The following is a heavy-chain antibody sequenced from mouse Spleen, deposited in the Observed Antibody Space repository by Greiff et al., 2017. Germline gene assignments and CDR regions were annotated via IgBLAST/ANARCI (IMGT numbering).Heavy chain of an antibody. CDR3: AMASDSSGYGY. V-gene: IGHV5-9-2*01. CDR2: ISGGGSYT. CDR1: GFTFSSYG. Sequence: EVKLEESGGGLVKPGGSLKLSCAASGFTFSSYGMSWVRQTPEKRLEWVATISGGGSYTYYPDSVKGRFTISRDNAKNNLYLQMSSLRSEDTALYYCAMASDSSGYGYWGQGTTLTVSS. J-gene: IGHJ2*01. D-gene: IGHD3-2*01.